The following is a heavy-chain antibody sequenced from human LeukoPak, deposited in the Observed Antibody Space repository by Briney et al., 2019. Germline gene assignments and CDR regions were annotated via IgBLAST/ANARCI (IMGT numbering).Heavy chain of an antibody. CDR1: GFTFSSCA. D-gene: IGHD3-22*01. CDR2: ISGSGGST. J-gene: IGHJ4*02. V-gene: IGHV3-23*01. Sequence: PGGSLRLSCAASGFTFSSCAMSWVRQAPGKGLEWVSAISGSGGSTYYADSVKGRFTISRDNSKNTLYLQMNSLRAEDTAVYYCAKGLEGVVVITNFDYWGQGTLVTVSS. CDR3: AKGLEGVVVITNFDY.